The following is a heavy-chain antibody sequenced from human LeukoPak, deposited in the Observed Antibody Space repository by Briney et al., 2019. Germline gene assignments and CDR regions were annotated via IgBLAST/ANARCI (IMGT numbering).Heavy chain of an antibody. Sequence: GGSLRLSCVASGFTLSSYWMHWVRHAPGKGLVWVSRINGDGSSTNYTDSVKGRFTISRDNAKNMLHLQMNSLRAEDTAVYYCTRGGYRSWDAFDIWGQGTMVTVSS. CDR2: INGDGSST. J-gene: IGHJ3*02. D-gene: IGHD5-12*01. V-gene: IGHV3-74*01. CDR3: TRGGYRSWDAFDI. CDR1: GFTLSSYW.